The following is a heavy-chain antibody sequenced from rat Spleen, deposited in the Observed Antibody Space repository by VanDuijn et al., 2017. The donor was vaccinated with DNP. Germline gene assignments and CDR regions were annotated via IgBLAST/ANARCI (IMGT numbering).Heavy chain of an antibody. V-gene: IGHV5-27*01. D-gene: IGHD1-12*03. Sequence: EVQLVESGGGLVQPGRSLKLSCAASGFTFSNYYMAWVRQAPKKGLEWVATISTSGVSTYYRDSVKGRFTIARDNAKSTLYLQMDSLRSEDTAPYYCTTARDDGYYWGQGVMVTVSS. CDR2: ISTSGVST. CDR1: GFTFSNYY. CDR3: TTARDDGYY. J-gene: IGHJ2*01.